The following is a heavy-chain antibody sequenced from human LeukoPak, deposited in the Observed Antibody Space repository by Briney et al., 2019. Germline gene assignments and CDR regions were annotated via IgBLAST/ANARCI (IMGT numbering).Heavy chain of an antibody. Sequence: PSETLSLTCTVSGGSISSSSYYWGWIRQPPGKGLEWIGSIYYSGSTYYNPSLKSRVTISVDTSKNQFSLKLSSVTAADTAVYYCARVSCSSTSCQYYYYYYMDVWGKGTTVTVSS. J-gene: IGHJ6*03. CDR1: GGSISSSSYY. D-gene: IGHD2-2*01. CDR3: ARVSCSSTSCQYYYYYYMDV. CDR2: IYYSGST. V-gene: IGHV4-39*07.